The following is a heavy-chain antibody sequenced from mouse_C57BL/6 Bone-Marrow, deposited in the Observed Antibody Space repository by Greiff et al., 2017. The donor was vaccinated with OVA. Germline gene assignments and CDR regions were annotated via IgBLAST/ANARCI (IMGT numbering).Heavy chain of an antibody. CDR2: INPYNGGT. Sequence: EVQLQQSGPVLVKPGASVKMSCKASGYTFTDYYMNWVKQSHGKSLEWIGVINPYNGGTSYNQKFKGKATLTVDKSSSPAYMELNSLTSEDSAVYYCAREVTTVVGPYWGQGTTLTVSS. J-gene: IGHJ2*01. CDR1: GYTFTDYY. V-gene: IGHV1-19*01. D-gene: IGHD1-1*01. CDR3: AREVTTVVGPY.